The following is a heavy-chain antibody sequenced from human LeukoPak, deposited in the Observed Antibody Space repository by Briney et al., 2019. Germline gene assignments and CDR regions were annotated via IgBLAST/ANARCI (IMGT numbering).Heavy chain of an antibody. J-gene: IGHJ4*02. CDR1: GYIFTSYG. V-gene: IGHV1-18*01. D-gene: IGHD2-2*01. CDR2: ISAYNGNT. CDR3: ARAPTVLVGYCSSASCQADY. Sequence: GASVKVSCKASGYIFTSYGISWVRQAPGQGLEWMGWISAYNGNTNYAQKLQGRVTMTTDTSTSTAYMELRSLRSDDTAVYYCARAPTVLVGYCSSASCQADYWGQGTLVTVSS.